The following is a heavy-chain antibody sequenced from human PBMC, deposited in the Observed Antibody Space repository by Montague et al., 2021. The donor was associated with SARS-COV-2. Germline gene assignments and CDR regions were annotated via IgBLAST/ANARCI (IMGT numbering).Heavy chain of an antibody. J-gene: IGHJ4*02. CDR2: IYYSGST. D-gene: IGHD1-26*01. CDR3: VEIVGAADY. V-gene: IGHV4-59*05. Sequence: LRLSCAASGFTFSSYSMNWVRQPPGKGLEWIGSIYYSGSTYYNPSLKSRVTISVDTSKNQFSLKLSSVTAADTAVYYCVEIVGAADYWGQGTLVTVSS. CDR1: GFTFSSYSMN.